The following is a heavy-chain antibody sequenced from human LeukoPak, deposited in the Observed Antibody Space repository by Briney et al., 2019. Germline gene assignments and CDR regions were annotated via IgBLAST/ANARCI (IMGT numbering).Heavy chain of an antibody. D-gene: IGHD4-23*01. CDR1: GDPISSSHYY. Sequence: PSETLSLTCSLSGDPISSSHYYWVWIRQPPGKGLEWIGNIFYSGTTYYHASLKSRVTISLDTSETQFSLRLSSVTAADTAVYYYARARTTVLTPRYSYYYMDVWGKGTTVSVSS. J-gene: IGHJ6*03. V-gene: IGHV4-39*07. CDR2: IFYSGTT. CDR3: ARARTTVLTPRYSYYYMDV.